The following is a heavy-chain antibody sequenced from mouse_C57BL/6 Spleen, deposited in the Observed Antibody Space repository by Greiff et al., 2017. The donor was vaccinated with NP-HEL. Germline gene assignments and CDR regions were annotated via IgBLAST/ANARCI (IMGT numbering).Heavy chain of an antibody. CDR1: GFSLTSYG. D-gene: IGHD1-1*01. V-gene: IGHV2-2*01. CDR3: ASTVVDYFDV. Sequence: VMLVESGPGLVQPSQSLSITCTVSGFSLTSYGVHWVRQSPGKGLEWLGVIWSGGSTDYNAAFISRLSISKDNSKSQVFFKMNSLQADDTAIYYCASTVVDYFDVWGTGTTVTVSS. J-gene: IGHJ1*03. CDR2: IWSGGST.